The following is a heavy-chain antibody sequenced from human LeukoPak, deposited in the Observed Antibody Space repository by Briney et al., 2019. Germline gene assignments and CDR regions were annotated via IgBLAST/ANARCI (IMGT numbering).Heavy chain of an antibody. CDR1: GGSFSGYY. J-gene: IGHJ6*03. Sequence: PSETLSLTCAVYGGSFSGYYWSWIRQPPGKGLEWVSVISGSGGNTYYADPVKGRFTISRDNSKNTLYLQMNSLRAEDTAVYYCAKEGFYCSGGSCYSFYYYYMDVWGKGTTVTVSS. CDR3: AKEGFYCSGGSCYSFYYYYMDV. V-gene: IGHV3-23*01. D-gene: IGHD2-15*01. CDR2: ISGSGGNT.